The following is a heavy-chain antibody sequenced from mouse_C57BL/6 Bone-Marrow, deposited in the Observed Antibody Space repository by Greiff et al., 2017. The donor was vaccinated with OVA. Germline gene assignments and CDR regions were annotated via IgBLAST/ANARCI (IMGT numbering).Heavy chain of an antibody. CDR2: IYPGDGDT. CDR1: GYAFSSSW. Sequence: VQRVESGPELVKPGASVKISCKASGYAFSSSWMNWVKQRPGKGLEWIGRIYPGDGDTNYNGKFKGKATLTADKSSSTAYMQLSSLTSEDSAVYFCATYDYASSMDYWGQGTSVTVSS. CDR3: ATYDYASSMDY. D-gene: IGHD2-4*01. J-gene: IGHJ4*01. V-gene: IGHV1-82*01.